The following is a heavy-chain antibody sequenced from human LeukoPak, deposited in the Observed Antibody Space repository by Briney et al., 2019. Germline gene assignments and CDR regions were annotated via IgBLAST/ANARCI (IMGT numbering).Heavy chain of an antibody. D-gene: IGHD6-19*01. CDR2: ISSSGSTI. Sequence: PGGSLRLSCAASGFTFSSYEMKWVRQAPGKGLEWVSYISSSGSTIYYADSVKGRFTISRDNAKNSLYLQMNSLRAEDTAVYYCARDRSGWPSFDIWGQGTMVTVSS. CDR3: ARDRSGWPSFDI. CDR1: GFTFSSYE. V-gene: IGHV3-48*03. J-gene: IGHJ3*02.